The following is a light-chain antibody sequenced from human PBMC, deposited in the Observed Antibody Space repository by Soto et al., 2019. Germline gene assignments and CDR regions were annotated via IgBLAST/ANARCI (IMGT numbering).Light chain of an antibody. CDR1: QGVSSY. J-gene: IGKJ2*01. Sequence: AIRMTQSPSSFSASTGDRVTITCRASQGVSSYLAWYQQKPGKAPNLLIYAASTLQSGVPSRFSGSGSGTDFTLTISCLQSEDFATYYCQQYYRYPYTFGQGTELEIK. CDR3: QQYYRYPYT. CDR2: AAS. V-gene: IGKV1-8*01.